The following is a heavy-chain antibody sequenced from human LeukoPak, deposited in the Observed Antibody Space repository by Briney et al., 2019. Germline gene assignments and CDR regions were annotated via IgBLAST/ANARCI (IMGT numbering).Heavy chain of an antibody. J-gene: IGHJ4*02. CDR2: IVGSGVST. CDR3: AKWGDYDVLTGYYDSDY. V-gene: IGHV3-23*01. D-gene: IGHD3-9*01. CDR1: GFTFTRFW. Sequence: GGSLRLSCAASGFTFTRFWMTWVRQAQGKGLEWVSAIVGSGVSTYYADSVKGRFTISRDNSKDTLYLQMNSLRAEDTAVYYCAKWGDYDVLTGYYDSDYWGQGTRVTVSS.